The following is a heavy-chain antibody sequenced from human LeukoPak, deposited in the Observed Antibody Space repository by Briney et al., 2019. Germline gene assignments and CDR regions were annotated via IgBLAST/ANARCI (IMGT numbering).Heavy chain of an antibody. CDR2: IYTSGST. CDR3: ARSEYSTRGYFDY. CDR1: GGSISSSNW. D-gene: IGHD6-6*01. J-gene: IGHJ4*02. V-gene: IGHV4-4*02. Sequence: SETLSLTCAVSGGSISSSNWWSWVRQPPGKGLEWIGRIYTSGSTNYNPSLKSRVTMSVDTSKNQFSLKLSSVTAADTAVYYCARSEYSTRGYFDYWGQGTLVTVSS.